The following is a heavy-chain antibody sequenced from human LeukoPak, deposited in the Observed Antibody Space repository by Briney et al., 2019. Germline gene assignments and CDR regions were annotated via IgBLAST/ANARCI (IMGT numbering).Heavy chain of an antibody. J-gene: IGHJ5*02. D-gene: IGHD3-10*01. CDR3: AREGVVRGVIHSWFDP. CDR2: ISAYNGNT. V-gene: IGHV1-18*01. CDR1: GYTFTSYG. Sequence: RRASVKVSCKASGYTFTSYGISWVRQAPGQGLEWMGWISAYNGNTNYAQKLQGRVTMTTDTSTSTAYMELRSLRSVDTAVYYCAREGVVRGVIHSWFDPWGQGTLVTVSS.